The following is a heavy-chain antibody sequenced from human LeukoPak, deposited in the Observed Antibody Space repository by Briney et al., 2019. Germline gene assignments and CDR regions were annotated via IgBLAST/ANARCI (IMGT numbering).Heavy chain of an antibody. CDR2: ANAIGGRT. CDR1: GFTFDDYG. D-gene: IGHD6-13*01. CDR3: ARDQGGTGSWYQGEGY. V-gene: IGHV3-20*04. J-gene: IGHJ4*02. Sequence: RESLRLSCAASGFTFDDYGMSWVRQAPGKGLEWVSGANAIGGRTVDVGSVKGRFTISRDNAKNSLYLQMNSLRAEDTALYYCARDQGGTGSWYQGEGYWGQGTLVT.